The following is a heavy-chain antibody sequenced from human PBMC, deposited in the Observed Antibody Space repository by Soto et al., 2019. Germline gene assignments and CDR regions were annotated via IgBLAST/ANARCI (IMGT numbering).Heavy chain of an antibody. CDR2: ISSSSSYM. J-gene: IGHJ4*02. Sequence: GGSLRLSCAASGFTFSTYSMNWVRQAPGKGLEWVSFISSSSSYMNYADSVKGRFTISRDNAKNSLYLHMNSLRAEDTAVYYCARDHYGSGNYYYDYWGQGTLVTVSS. D-gene: IGHD3-10*01. CDR1: GFTFSTYS. CDR3: ARDHYGSGNYYYDY. V-gene: IGHV3-21*01.